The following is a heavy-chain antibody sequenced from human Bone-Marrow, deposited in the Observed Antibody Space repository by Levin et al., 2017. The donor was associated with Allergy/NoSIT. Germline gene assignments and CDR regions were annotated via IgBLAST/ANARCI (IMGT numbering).Heavy chain of an antibody. CDR2: IYYSGST. D-gene: IGHD3-9*01. CDR1: GGSISSGGYY. CDR3: ARDRRHSNYDILTGYSPDVFDI. V-gene: IGHV4-31*03. J-gene: IGHJ3*02. Sequence: SETLSLTCTVSGGSISSGGYYWSWIRQHPGKGLEWIGYIYYSGSTYYSPSLKSRVTISVDTSKNQFSLKLSSVTAADTAVYYCARDRRHSNYDILTGYSPDVFDIWGQGTMVTVSS.